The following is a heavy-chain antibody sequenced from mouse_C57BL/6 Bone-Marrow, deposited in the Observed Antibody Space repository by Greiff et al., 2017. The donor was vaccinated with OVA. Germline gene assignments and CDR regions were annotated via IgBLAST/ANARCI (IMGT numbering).Heavy chain of an antibody. J-gene: IGHJ3*01. Sequence: EVQLQESGPGLVKPSQSLSLTCSVPGYSITSGYYWNWIRQFPGNKLEWMGYISYDGSNNYNPSLKNRISITRDTSKNQFFLKLNSVTTEDTATYYCARGIITTVVATRFAYWGQGTLVTVSA. CDR3: ARGIITTVVATRFAY. D-gene: IGHD1-1*01. CDR2: ISYDGSN. CDR1: GYSITSGYY. V-gene: IGHV3-6*01.